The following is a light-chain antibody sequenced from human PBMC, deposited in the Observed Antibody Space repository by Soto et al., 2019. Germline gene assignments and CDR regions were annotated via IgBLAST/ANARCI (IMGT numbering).Light chain of an antibody. Sequence: QSVLTQPPSVSGAPGQRVTVSCTGSSSNIGAGYDVHWYQQLPGTAPKFLIYGNSNRPSGVSNRFSGSKSGNTASLTISGLQAEDEADYYCCSYTTSNTRQIVFGTGTKVTVL. J-gene: IGLJ1*01. V-gene: IGLV1-40*01. CDR2: GNS. CDR1: SSNIGAGYD. CDR3: CSYTTSNTRQIV.